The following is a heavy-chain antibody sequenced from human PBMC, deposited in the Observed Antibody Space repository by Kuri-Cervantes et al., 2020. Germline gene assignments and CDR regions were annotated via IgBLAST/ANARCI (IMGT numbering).Heavy chain of an antibody. CDR1: GYNFPSHW. CDR2: IQFSDSKT. D-gene: IGHD5-12*01. CDR3: ARHGGGNSAHDYDN. V-gene: IGHV5-51*01. Sequence: GSLRLSCKVSGYNFPSHWIGWVRQMPGKGLEWMGIIQFSDSKTYYSPSFQGQVTISADKSISTAYLQWSGLKAADSAMYYCARHGGGNSAHDYDNWGQGTLVTVSS. J-gene: IGHJ4*02.